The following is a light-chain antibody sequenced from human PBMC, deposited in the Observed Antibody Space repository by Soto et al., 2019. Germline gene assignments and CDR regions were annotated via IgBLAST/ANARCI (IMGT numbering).Light chain of an antibody. Sequence: DIQMTQSPSSLSASVGGGVTITCRASQSISSYLNWYQQKPGKAPKLLIYAASSLQSGVPSRFSGSGSGTDFTLTISSLQPEAFATYYCQQSYSTPRTFGQGTKVEIK. CDR2: AAS. J-gene: IGKJ1*01. V-gene: IGKV1-39*01. CDR3: QQSYSTPRT. CDR1: QSISSY.